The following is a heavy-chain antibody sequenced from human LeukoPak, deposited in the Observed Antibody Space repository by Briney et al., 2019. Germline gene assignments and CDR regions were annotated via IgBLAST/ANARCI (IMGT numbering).Heavy chain of an antibody. CDR1: GGSISSGDYY. CDR2: IYYSGST. CDR3: ARVNTMVRGVIKYHGMDV. J-gene: IGHJ6*02. Sequence: SQTLSLTCTVSGGSISSGDYYWSWIRQPPGKGLEWIGYIYYSGSTYYNPSLKSRVTISVDTSKNQFSLKLSSVTAADTAVYYCARVNTMVRGVIKYHGMDVWGQGTTVTVSS. D-gene: IGHD3-10*01. V-gene: IGHV4-30-4*01.